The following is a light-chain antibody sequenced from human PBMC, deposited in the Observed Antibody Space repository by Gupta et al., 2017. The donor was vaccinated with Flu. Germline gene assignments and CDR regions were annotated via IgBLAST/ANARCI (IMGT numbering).Light chain of an antibody. J-gene: IGKJ3*01. CDR3: QQYNNWPLLT. Sequence: EVVMTQSPATLSVSPGERVSLSCRASQSVRTNLAWYQQKPGQAPRLLIFGASSRATGIPARFSGSGSGTEFTLTISSRQSEDIALYYCQQYNNWPLLTFGHGTKVDIK. CDR1: QSVRTN. V-gene: IGKV3-15*01. CDR2: GAS.